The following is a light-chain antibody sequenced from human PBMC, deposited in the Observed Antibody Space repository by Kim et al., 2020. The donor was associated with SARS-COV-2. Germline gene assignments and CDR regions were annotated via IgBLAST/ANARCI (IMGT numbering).Light chain of an antibody. CDR3: QQYNSYSPT. J-gene: IGKJ1*01. CDR1: QSVSSW. Sequence: ASVGDRVTITCRASQSVSSWLAWYQQKPGKAPKLLIYDASSLESGDPSRFSGSGSGTEFTLTISSLQPDDFATYYCQQYNSYSPTFGQGTKVDIK. V-gene: IGKV1-5*01. CDR2: DAS.